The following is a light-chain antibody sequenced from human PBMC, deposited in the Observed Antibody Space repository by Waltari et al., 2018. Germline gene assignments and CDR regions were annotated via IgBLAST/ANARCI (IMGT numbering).Light chain of an antibody. Sequence: EIVLTQSPGTLSLSPGDRGTLSGRTSQSVGRSLAWYQQKRGQAPRLLIYGASSRATGIPDRFSGSGSGTDFSLTISRLEPEDFAVYYCQHYVTLPVTFGQGTKVEIK. CDR2: GAS. J-gene: IGKJ1*01. CDR3: QHYVTLPVT. V-gene: IGKV3-20*01. CDR1: QSVGRS.